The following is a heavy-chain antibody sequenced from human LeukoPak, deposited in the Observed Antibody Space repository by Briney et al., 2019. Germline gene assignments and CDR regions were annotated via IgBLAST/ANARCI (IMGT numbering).Heavy chain of an antibody. CDR1: GDSVSSNSAA. CDR2: TYYRSKWYN. V-gene: IGHV6-1*01. CDR3: ARAAIPGPLVDYGMDV. J-gene: IGHJ6*02. Sequence: SQTLSLTCAISGDSVSSNSAAWNWIRQSPSRGLEWLGRTYYRSKWYNDYAVSVKSRITINPDTSKNQSSLQLNSVTPEDTAVYYCARAAIPGPLVDYGMDVWGQGTTVTVSS. D-gene: IGHD2-21*01.